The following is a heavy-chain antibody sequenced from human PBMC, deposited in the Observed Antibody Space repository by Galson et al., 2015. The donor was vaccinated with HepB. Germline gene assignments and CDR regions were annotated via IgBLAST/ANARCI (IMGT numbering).Heavy chain of an antibody. CDR2: ISSSSSYI. J-gene: IGHJ1*01. CDR1: GFTFSSYS. D-gene: IGHD6-13*01. V-gene: IGHV3-21*01. CDR3: AIAAAGIVYFQH. Sequence: SLRLSCAASGFTFSSYSMNWVRQAPGKGLEWVSSISSSSSYIYYADSVKGRFTISRDNAKNSLYLQMNSLRAEDTAVYYCAIAAAGIVYFQHWGQGTLVTVSS.